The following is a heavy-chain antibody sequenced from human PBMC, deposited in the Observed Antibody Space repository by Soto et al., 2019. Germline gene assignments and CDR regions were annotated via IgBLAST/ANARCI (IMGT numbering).Heavy chain of an antibody. CDR2: INAGNGNT. V-gene: IGHV1-3*01. J-gene: IGHJ4*02. CDR3: ARAPAAVVTPQALDY. Sequence: ASVKVSCKASGYSFTSYAMHWVRQAPGQRLEWMGWINAGNGNTNYAQKFQGRVTITADESTSTAYMELSSLRSEDTAVYYCARAPAAVVTPQALDYWGQGTLVTVSS. CDR1: GYSFTSYA. D-gene: IGHD6-19*01.